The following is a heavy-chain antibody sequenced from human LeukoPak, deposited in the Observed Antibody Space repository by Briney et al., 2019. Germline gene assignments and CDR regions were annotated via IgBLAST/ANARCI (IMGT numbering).Heavy chain of an antibody. D-gene: IGHD3-16*01. CDR2: IYYSGST. CDR3: ARDQRYDYVWGSLTYNWFDP. J-gene: IGHJ5*02. V-gene: IGHV4-39*07. Sequence: SETLSLTCTVSGGSISSSSYYWGWIRQPPGKGLGWIGSIYYSGSTYYNPSLKSRVTISVDTSKNQFSLKLSSVTAADTAVYYCARDQRYDYVWGSLTYNWFDPWGQGTLVTVSS. CDR1: GGSISSSSYY.